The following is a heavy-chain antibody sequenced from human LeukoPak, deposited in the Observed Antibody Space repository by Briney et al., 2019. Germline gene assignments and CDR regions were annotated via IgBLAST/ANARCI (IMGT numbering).Heavy chain of an antibody. J-gene: IGHJ4*02. V-gene: IGHV3-23*01. Sequence: GGSLRLSCAASGFTFSSYAMSWVRQAPGKGLEWVSIISGRGDITYYADSVKGRFTISRDNSKDTLSLQMNSLRAEDTAVYYCAKANSITIFGVVSPVEYWGQGTLVTVSS. CDR3: AKANSITIFGVVSPVEY. D-gene: IGHD3-3*01. CDR2: ISGRGDIT. CDR1: GFTFSSYA.